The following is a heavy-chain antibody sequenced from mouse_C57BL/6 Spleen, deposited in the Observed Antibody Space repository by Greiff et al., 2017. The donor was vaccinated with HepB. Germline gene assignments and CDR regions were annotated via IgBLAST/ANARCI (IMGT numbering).Heavy chain of an antibody. D-gene: IGHD1-1*01. J-gene: IGHJ1*03. CDR2: IHPNSGST. V-gene: IGHV1-64*01. CDR3: ARRDLTTVVAKDFDV. CDR1: GYTFTSYW. Sequence: QVQLQQPGAELVKPGASVKLSCKASGYTFTSYWMHWVKQRPGQGLEWIGMIHPNSGSTNYNEKFKSKATLTVDKSSSTAYMQLSSLTSEDSAVYYCARRDLTTVVAKDFDVWGTGTTVTVSS.